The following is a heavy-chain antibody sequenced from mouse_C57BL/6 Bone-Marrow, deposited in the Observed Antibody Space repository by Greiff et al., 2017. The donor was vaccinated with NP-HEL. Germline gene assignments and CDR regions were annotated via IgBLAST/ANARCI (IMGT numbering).Heavy chain of an antibody. Sequence: QVQLQQSGPGLVQPSQSLSITCTVSGFSLTSYGVHWVRQSPGKGLEWLGVIWSGGSTDYNAAFISRLSISKDNSKSQVFFKMNSLQADDTAIYYCASYCFSGSFDVWGTGTTVTVSS. D-gene: IGHD3-1*01. J-gene: IGHJ1*03. CDR3: ASYCFSGSFDV. CDR1: GFSLTSYG. V-gene: IGHV2-2*01. CDR2: IWSGGST.